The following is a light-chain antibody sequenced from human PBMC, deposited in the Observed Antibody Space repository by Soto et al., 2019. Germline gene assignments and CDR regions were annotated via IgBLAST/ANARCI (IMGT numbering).Light chain of an antibody. CDR3: QSYDSSLSGLYV. J-gene: IGLJ1*01. CDR2: ADT. CDR1: SSNIGAGYD. V-gene: IGLV1-40*01. Sequence: QSVLTQPTSVSGAPGQRITISCTGSSSNIGAGYDVHWYRQLPGTAPKLLIFADTKRPSGVPDRFSGSKSGTSASLAITGLQAEDEADYYCQSYDSSLSGLYVFGTGTKLTVL.